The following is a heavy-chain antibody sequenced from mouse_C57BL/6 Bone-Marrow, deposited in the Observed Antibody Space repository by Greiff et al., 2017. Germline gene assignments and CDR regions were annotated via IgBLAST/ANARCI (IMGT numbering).Heavy chain of an antibody. CDR2: IYPGGGYT. Sequence: VQLQQSGAELVRPGTSVKMSCKASGYTFTNYWIGWAKQRPGHGLEWIGDIYPGGGYTNYNEKFKGKATLTADKSSSTAYMQFSSLTSEDSSIYYCARAHYYGSSYYFDYWGQGTTLTVSS. CDR3: ARAHYYGSSYYFDY. J-gene: IGHJ2*01. D-gene: IGHD1-1*01. CDR1: GYTFTNYW. V-gene: IGHV1-63*01.